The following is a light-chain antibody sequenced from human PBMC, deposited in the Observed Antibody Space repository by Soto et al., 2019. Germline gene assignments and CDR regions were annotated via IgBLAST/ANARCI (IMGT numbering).Light chain of an antibody. CDR3: QQRSNWPPIP. V-gene: IGKV3-11*01. J-gene: IGKJ5*01. Sequence: IAMTQSPDTLSVYPGEIATLSCRASQSVSSYLAWYQQKPGQAPRLLIYDASNRATGIPARFSGSGSGTDFTLTISSLEPEDFAVYYCQQRSNWPPIPFGQGTRLEI. CDR2: DAS. CDR1: QSVSSY.